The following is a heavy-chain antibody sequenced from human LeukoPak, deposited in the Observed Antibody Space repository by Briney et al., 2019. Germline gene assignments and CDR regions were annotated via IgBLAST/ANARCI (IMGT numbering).Heavy chain of an antibody. D-gene: IGHD5-12*01. J-gene: IGHJ5*02. Sequence: GGSLRLSCAASGFTFSSYGMHWVRQAPGKGLEWVAFIRYDGSNKYYADSVKGRFTISRDNSKNTLYLLMNSLRAEDTAVYYCAKDPGYSGYEDNWFDPWGQGTLVTVSS. V-gene: IGHV3-30*02. CDR2: IRYDGSNK. CDR3: AKDPGYSGYEDNWFDP. CDR1: GFTFSSYG.